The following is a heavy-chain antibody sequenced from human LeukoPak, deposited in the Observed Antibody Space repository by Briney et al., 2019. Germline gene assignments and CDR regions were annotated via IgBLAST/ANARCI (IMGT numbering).Heavy chain of an antibody. Sequence: GAXVKVSFKASGYTFTGYYMHWVRQAPGQGLEWMGWINPNSGGTNYAQKFQGRVTMTRDTSISTAYMELSRLRSDDTAVYYCATGWNGVVTNWFDPWGQGTLVTVSS. V-gene: IGHV1-2*02. J-gene: IGHJ5*02. CDR3: ATGWNGVVTNWFDP. CDR2: INPNSGGT. D-gene: IGHD1-1*01. CDR1: GYTFTGYY.